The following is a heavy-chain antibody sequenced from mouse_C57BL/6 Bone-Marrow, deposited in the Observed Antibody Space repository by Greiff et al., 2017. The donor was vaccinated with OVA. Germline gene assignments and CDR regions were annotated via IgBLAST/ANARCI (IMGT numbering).Heavy chain of an antibody. CDR3: ARSGGSYGNYSYFDV. J-gene: IGHJ1*03. CDR1: GFNIKNTY. D-gene: IGHD2-1*01. Sequence: VQLKESVAELVRPGASVKLSCTASGFNIKNTYMHWVKQRPEQGLEWIGRIDPANGNTKYAPKFQGKATITADTSSNTAYLQLSSLTSEDTAIYYGARSGGSYGNYSYFDVWGTGTTVTVSS. CDR2: IDPANGNT. V-gene: IGHV14-3*01.